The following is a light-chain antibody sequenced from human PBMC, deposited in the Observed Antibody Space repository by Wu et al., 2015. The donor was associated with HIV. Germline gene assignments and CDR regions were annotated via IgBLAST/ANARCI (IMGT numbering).Light chain of an antibody. Sequence: DIQLTQSPSFLSASVGDRVTITCRASQDISFYLAWYQQKPGEAPQLLIYAASTLQSAIPSRFSGSGSGTEFTLTISSLQPEDFATYYCQQHNNYSPEFGQGTKVEIK. CDR1: QDISFY. CDR3: QQHNNYSPE. V-gene: IGKV1-9*01. J-gene: IGKJ1*01. CDR2: AAS.